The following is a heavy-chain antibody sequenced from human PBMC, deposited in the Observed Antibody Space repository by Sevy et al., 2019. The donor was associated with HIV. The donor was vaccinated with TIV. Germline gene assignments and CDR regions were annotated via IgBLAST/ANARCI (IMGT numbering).Heavy chain of an antibody. CDR1: GESFSDYY. V-gene: IGHV4-34*01. D-gene: IGHD3-10*01. CDR2: INYTGNT. Sequence: SETLSLTCGVSGESFSDYYWSWIRQPPRKGLERIGEINYTGNTKDNPSLESRVRLSIDTSRKQFSLRLSSVTAADTAVYYCARVRRMGNQLWKADYWRQGTLVTVSS. J-gene: IGHJ4*02. CDR3: ARVRRMGNQLWKADY.